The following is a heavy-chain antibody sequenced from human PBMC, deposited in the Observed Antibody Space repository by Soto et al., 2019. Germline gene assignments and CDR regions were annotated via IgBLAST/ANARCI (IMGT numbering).Heavy chain of an antibody. CDR1: GFTFSSYG. CDR2: ISYDGSNK. V-gene: IGHV3-30*03. Sequence: SLRLSCAASGFTFSSYGMHWVRQAPGKGLEWVAVISYDGSNKYYADSVKGRFTISRDNAKNSLYLQMNSLRDEDTAVYYCGLTRGNYYYYYGMDVWGQGTTVTVSS. D-gene: IGHD3-10*01. CDR3: GLTRGNYYYYYGMDV. J-gene: IGHJ6*02.